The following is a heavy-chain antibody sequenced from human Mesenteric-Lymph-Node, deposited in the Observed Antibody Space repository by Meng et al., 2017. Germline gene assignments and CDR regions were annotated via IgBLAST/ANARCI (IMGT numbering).Heavy chain of an antibody. D-gene: IGHD6-13*01. CDR3: AKEGAAGGSPLFDY. Sequence: GESLKISCAASGFTFSSYAMSWVRQAPGKGLEWVSGITTKGDRTFYADSVRGRFTISRDNSKNTLYLQLDSLRVEDTAVYYCAKEGAAGGSPLFDYWGQGTLVTVSS. J-gene: IGHJ4*02. V-gene: IGHV3-23*01. CDR1: GFTFSSYA. CDR2: ITTKGDRT.